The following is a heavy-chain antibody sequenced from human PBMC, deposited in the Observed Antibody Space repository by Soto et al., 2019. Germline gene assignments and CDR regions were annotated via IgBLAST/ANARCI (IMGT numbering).Heavy chain of an antibody. D-gene: IGHD5-12*01. CDR3: AKRSGLTPDFDY. V-gene: IGHV3-30-3*02. CDR2: ISYDGSNK. Sequence: PGGSLRLSCAASVFTFSSYAMHLVRQSPGKGLEWVAVISYDGSNKYYADSVKGRFTISRDNSKKTLYLQMNSLRAEDTAVYYCAKRSGLTPDFDYWGQGTLVTVS. J-gene: IGHJ4*02. CDR1: VFTFSSYA.